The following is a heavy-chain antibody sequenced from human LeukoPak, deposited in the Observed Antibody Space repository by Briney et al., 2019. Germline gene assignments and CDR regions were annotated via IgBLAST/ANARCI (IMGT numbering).Heavy chain of an antibody. CDR1: GFTFSSYA. V-gene: IGHV3-23*01. Sequence: GGSLRLSCAASGFTFSSYAMSWVRQAPGKGLEWVSAISGSGGSTYYADSVKGRFTISRDNSKNTLYLQMNSLRAEDTAVYYCAKGAGYCSSTCCPPEAAFDYWGQGTLVTVSS. J-gene: IGHJ4*02. D-gene: IGHD2-2*01. CDR2: ISGSGGST. CDR3: AKGAGYCSSTCCPPEAAFDY.